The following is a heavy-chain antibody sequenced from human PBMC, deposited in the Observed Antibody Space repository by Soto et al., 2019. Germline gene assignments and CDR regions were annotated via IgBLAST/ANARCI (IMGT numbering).Heavy chain of an antibody. D-gene: IGHD6-19*01. J-gene: IGHJ4*02. CDR2: VSHDGRNT. V-gene: IGHV3-30*18. CDR1: GFTFSDYA. CDR3: AKGGRQWLVTSDFNY. Sequence: VQLVESGGGVVQPGRSLRLSCAASGFTFSDYAMHWVRQAPGKGLEWVAVVSHDGRNTHYADSVKGRFTISRDSSKNXVXLXXXSLRAEDTAVYYCAKGGRQWLVTSDFNYWGQGALVTVSS.